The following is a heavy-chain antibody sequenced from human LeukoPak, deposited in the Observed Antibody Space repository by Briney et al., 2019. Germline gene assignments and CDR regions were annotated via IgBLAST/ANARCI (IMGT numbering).Heavy chain of an antibody. CDR2: ISGSSGST. J-gene: IGHJ5*02. Sequence: GGSLRLSCGASGFTFSSYAMSWVRQAPAKGVEWVSGISGSSGSTYYADSVKGRFTNTRENSKSTLYLQMNSLRAEDTAVYYGVRGVWQHLAPWGQGTLVTVSS. V-gene: IGHV3-23*01. D-gene: IGHD2-21*01. CDR3: VRGVWQHLAP. CDR1: GFTFSSYA.